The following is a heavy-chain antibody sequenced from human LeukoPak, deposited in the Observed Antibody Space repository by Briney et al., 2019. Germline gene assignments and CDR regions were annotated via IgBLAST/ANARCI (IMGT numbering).Heavy chain of an antibody. CDR1: GGSISGYY. V-gene: IGHV4-4*09. CDR2: IYSSEIT. CDR3: ARYSSGWSYYLDY. Sequence: PSETLSLTCTVSGGSISGYYWSWIRQPPGKGLEWIGYIYSSEITNYNPSLKSRVMISVDTSKSQFSLKLSSVTAADTAVYFCARYSSGWSYYLDYWGRGTLVTVSS. D-gene: IGHD6-19*01. J-gene: IGHJ4*02.